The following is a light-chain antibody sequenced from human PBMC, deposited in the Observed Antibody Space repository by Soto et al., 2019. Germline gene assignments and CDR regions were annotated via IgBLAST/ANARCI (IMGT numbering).Light chain of an antibody. Sequence: EIVMTQSPATLAVSPGERATLSCRASQSVGSNLAWYQQKPGQAPRLLIYDASTRVPGIPVRFSGSGSGTEFTLTITSLQSEDFAVYYCQQFNNWPPWTFGQGTKVEIK. CDR2: DAS. J-gene: IGKJ1*01. CDR3: QQFNNWPPWT. CDR1: QSVGSN. V-gene: IGKV3-15*01.